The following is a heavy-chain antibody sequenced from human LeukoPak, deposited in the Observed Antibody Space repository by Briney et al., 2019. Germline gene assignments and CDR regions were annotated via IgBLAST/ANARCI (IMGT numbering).Heavy chain of an antibody. D-gene: IGHD6-13*01. V-gene: IGHV3-7*01. CDR2: INQVGSQT. J-gene: IGHJ4*02. CDR1: GFTFSNYW. CDR3: ARVGTAEGTLEDY. Sequence: PGGSLRLSCAASGFTFSNYWMSWVRQTPGEGLEYLANINQVGSQTYYMDSVKGRFTISRDNAKNSLYLQMNSLRVEDTAVYYCARVGTAEGTLEDYWGQGTLVTVSS.